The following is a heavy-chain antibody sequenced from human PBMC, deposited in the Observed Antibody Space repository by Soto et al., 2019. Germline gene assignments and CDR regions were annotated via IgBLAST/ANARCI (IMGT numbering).Heavy chain of an antibody. CDR3: AREETFGSGYRYGQPGY. D-gene: IGHD5-18*01. CDR2: MSYDETNK. Sequence: GESLKISCAASGFIFSNYAMYWIRQAPGKGLEWVAVMSYDETNKDYADSVKGRITISRDNSKNPLYLQMNSLRAEDSAVYYCAREETFGSGYRYGQPGYWGQGTLVTVSS. V-gene: IGHV3-30-3*01. J-gene: IGHJ4*02. CDR1: GFIFSNYA.